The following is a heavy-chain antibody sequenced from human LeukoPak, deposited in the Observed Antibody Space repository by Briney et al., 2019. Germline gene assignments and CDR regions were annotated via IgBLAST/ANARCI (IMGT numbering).Heavy chain of an antibody. CDR1: GFTFSSYT. CDR3: AASLPNIVVVPATKGPFGY. CDR2: VSGSGGGT. J-gene: IGHJ4*02. V-gene: IGHV3-23*01. D-gene: IGHD2-2*01. Sequence: GGSLRLSCAASGFTFSSYTMSWVRQAPGKGLEWVSGVSGSGGGTHYADSVKGRFTISRDNSKNTLYLQMNSLRAEDTAVYYCAASLPNIVVVPATKGPFGYWGQGTLVTVSS.